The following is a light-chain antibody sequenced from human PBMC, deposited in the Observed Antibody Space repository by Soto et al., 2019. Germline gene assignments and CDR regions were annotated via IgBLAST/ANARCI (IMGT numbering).Light chain of an antibody. Sequence: QSVLTQPPSASGTPGQRVTISCSGSSSNIGSNYVYWYQQLPGTAPKLLIYRNNQRHSGVPDRFSGSKSGTSASLAISGLRSEDEADYYCAAWDDSLSDPVVFGGGTKLTVL. CDR2: RNN. V-gene: IGLV1-47*01. J-gene: IGLJ2*01. CDR1: SSNIGSNY. CDR3: AAWDDSLSDPVV.